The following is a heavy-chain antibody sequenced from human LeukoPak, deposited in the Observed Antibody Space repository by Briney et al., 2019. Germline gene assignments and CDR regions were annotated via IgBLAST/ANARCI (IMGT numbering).Heavy chain of an antibody. CDR3: ARDSSSSWYWRVSILFDY. CDR1: GDSVSSNSAA. V-gene: IGHV6-1*01. Sequence: SQTLSLTCAIYGDSVSSNSAAWNWIRQSPSRGLEWLGRTYYRSKWYNDYAVSVKSRITINPDTSKNQFSLQLNSVTPEDTAVYYCARDSSSSWYWRVSILFDYWGQGTLVTVSS. J-gene: IGHJ4*02. D-gene: IGHD6-13*01. CDR2: TYYRSKWYN.